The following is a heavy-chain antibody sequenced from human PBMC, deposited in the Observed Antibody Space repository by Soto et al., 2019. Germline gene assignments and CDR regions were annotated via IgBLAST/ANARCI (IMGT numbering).Heavy chain of an antibody. J-gene: IGHJ3*02. V-gene: IGHV4-59*12. D-gene: IGHD6-19*01. CDR2: TYYRGST. CDR1: SVSINFYY. Sequence: PSETLSLTCVVSSVSINFYYWNWIRQPPGKGLEWIGSTYYRGSTNYNPSLKSRVTISIDTSNTQFSLRLTSVTAADTAVYYCARGLNTGWYHALAIWGRGTLVTVSS. CDR3: ARGLNTGWYHALAI.